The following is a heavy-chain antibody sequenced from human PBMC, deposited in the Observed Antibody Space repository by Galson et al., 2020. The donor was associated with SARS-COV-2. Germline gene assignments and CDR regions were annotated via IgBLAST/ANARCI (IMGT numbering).Heavy chain of an antibody. V-gene: IGHV3-11*01. J-gene: IGHJ4*02. CDR1: GFTFSDYY. CDR2: ISSSGSTI. Sequence: GESLKISCAASGFTFSDYYMSWIRQAPGKGLEWVSYISSSGSTIYYADSVKCRFTISRDNAKNSLYLQMNSLRAEDTAVYYCATHREKYSSSSTFDYWGQGTLVTVSS. CDR3: ATHREKYSSSSTFDY. D-gene: IGHD6-6*01.